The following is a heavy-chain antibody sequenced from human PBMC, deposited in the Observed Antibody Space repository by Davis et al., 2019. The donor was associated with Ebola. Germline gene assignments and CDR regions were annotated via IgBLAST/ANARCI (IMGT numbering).Heavy chain of an antibody. CDR1: GFTFSTDA. Sequence: PGGSLRLSCVGSGFTFSTDAMSWVRQAPGKGLEWLSCISGSSGSLYYADSVKGRFTTSRDNSKNTLYVQMKSLRAEDTAIYYCAKGGYQLLHDYWGQGTLVTVPS. CDR2: ISGSSGSL. CDR3: AKGGYQLLHDY. D-gene: IGHD4-11*01. J-gene: IGHJ4*02. V-gene: IGHV3-23*01.